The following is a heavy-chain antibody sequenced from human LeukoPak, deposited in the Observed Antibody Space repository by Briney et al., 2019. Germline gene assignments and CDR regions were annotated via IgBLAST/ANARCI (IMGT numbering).Heavy chain of an antibody. CDR2: ISTYNGNT. CDR3: ARDHSGNWFDP. Sequence: ASVTLSCTAPGYPFTSYAISWVRHVPGHGPEWMGWISTYNGNTNYAQKLQGRVTMTTDTITTTAYMELRSLRSDDTAVYYCARDHSGNWFDPWGQGTLVTVSS. V-gene: IGHV1-18*01. J-gene: IGHJ5*02. D-gene: IGHD1-26*01. CDR1: GYPFTSYA.